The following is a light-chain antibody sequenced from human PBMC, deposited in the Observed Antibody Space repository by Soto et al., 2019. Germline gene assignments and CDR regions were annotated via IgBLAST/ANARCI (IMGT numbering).Light chain of an antibody. J-gene: IGKJ3*01. CDR2: DAS. V-gene: IGKV1-33*01. CDR1: HDITSY. Sequence: DIQMTQSPSSLSASVGDRVTITCQASHDITSYLNWYQHKPGKAPKLLIYDASILEAGVPSRLSGSGSGTEFTYTISSLQPEDVATYYCQKCDYLPIFGPGTTVDFK. CDR3: QKCDYLPI.